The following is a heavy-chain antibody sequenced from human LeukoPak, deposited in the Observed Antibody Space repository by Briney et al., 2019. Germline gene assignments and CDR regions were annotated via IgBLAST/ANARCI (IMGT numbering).Heavy chain of an antibody. J-gene: IGHJ4*01. CDR1: GFTFNSYT. D-gene: IGHD2-21*02. Sequence: PGGSLRLSCAASGFTFNSYTINWVRQAPGKGLEWVSSIAGSSCYISYAYAVKGRCTISSDNAKKTLYPQMKSLTPEDTAVYYCARDRGADCGGDCYFGFDYWGRGTLVTVSS. CDR2: IAGSSCYI. V-gene: IGHV3-21*01. CDR3: ARDRGADCGGDCYFGFDY.